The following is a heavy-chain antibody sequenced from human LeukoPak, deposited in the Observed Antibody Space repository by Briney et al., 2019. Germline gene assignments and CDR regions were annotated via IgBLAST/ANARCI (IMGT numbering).Heavy chain of an antibody. CDR3: ARGMTVAGTYFDY. CDR2: ISSSSSTI. J-gene: IGHJ4*02. CDR1: GFSFSSDN. Sequence: GGSLRLSCAASGFSFSSDNMNWVRQAPGKGLEWVSDISSSSSTIYYADAVKGRFTISRDNAKNSLYLQMNSLRDEDTAVYYCARGMTVAGTYFDYWGQGTLVTVSS. V-gene: IGHV3-48*02. D-gene: IGHD6-19*01.